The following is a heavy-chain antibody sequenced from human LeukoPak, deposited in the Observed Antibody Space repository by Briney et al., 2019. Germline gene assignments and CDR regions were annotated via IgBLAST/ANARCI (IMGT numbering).Heavy chain of an antibody. CDR1: GFTFSSYS. J-gene: IGHJ4*02. CDR3: ARSSNGYEPQPLDY. CDR2: ISSSSSYI. D-gene: IGHD4-11*01. V-gene: IGHV3-21*01. Sequence: GGSLRLSCAASGFTFSSYSMNWVRQAPGKGLEWVPSISSSSSYIYYADSVKGRFTISRDNAKNSLYLQMNSLRAEDTAVYYCARSSNGYEPQPLDYWGQGTLVTVSS.